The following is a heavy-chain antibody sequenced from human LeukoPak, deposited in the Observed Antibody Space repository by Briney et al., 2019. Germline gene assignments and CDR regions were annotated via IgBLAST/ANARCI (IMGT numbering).Heavy chain of an antibody. V-gene: IGHV3-30*18. CDR2: ISYDGSNK. CDR1: GFTFSSYG. J-gene: IGHJ4*02. Sequence: GGSLRLSCAASGFTFSSYGMHWVRQAPGKGLEWVAVISYDGSNKYYADSVKGRFTISRDNSKNTLYLQMNSLRAEDTAVYYCAKHYYGLGSYLSGFGGQGTLVTVSS. CDR3: AKHYYGLGSYLSGF. D-gene: IGHD3-10*01.